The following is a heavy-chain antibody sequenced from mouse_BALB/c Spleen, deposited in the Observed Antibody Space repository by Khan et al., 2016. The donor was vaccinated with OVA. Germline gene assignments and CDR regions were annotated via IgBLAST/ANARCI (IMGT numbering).Heavy chain of an antibody. CDR3: ARDYWDVFAY. D-gene: IGHD4-1*01. CDR1: GFNIKDTY. V-gene: IGHV14-3*02. Sequence: VRLQQSGAELVKPRASVKLSCTASGFNIKDTYMHWVKQRPEQGLEWIGRIDPANGNTKYDPKFQDKATITADTSSNTAYLQLSSLTSEDTAVYYCARDYWDVFAYGGQGTLVTVSA. CDR2: IDPANGNT. J-gene: IGHJ3*01.